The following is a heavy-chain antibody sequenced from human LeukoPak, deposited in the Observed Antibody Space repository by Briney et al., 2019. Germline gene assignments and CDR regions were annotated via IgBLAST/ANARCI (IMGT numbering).Heavy chain of an antibody. CDR2: ISIGTSFI. D-gene: IGHD6-19*01. CDR3: ASDEKTVAGTDY. V-gene: IGHV3-21*01. Sequence: GGSLRPSCAASGFTFSSYNMNWVRQAPGKGLEWVAYISIGTSFIYYADSVKGRFTISRDNAKNSLYLQMNSLRAEDTAVYYCASDEKTVAGTDYWGQGTLVTVSS. J-gene: IGHJ4*02. CDR1: GFTFSSYN.